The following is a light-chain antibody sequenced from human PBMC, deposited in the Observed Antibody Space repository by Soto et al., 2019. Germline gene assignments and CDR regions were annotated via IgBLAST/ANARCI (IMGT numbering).Light chain of an antibody. CDR3: LQDYSYPRT. V-gene: IGKV1-6*01. CDR2: ATS. J-gene: IGKJ1*01. Sequence: AIQMTQSPSSLSASVKDRVTITCRASQDIRTELGWYQQKPGNAPKLLIYATSILQSGVPSRFSGIGSGTDFTLTISSLQPEDFATYYCLQDYSYPRTFGQGTKVDIK. CDR1: QDIRTE.